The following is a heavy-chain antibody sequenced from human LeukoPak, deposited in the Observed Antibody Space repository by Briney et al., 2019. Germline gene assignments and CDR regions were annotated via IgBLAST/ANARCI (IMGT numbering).Heavy chain of an antibody. CDR1: GYSFTSYW. D-gene: IGHD2-15*01. CDR3: ARLSCSGGSCYSGWFDP. V-gene: IGHV5-51*01. CDR2: IYPGDSDT. J-gene: IGHJ5*02. Sequence: GESLKISCKGSGYSFTSYWIGWVRQMPGKGLVWMGIIYPGDSDTRYSPSFQGQVTISADKSISTAYLQWSSLKASDTAMYHCARLSCSGGSCYSGWFDPWGQGTLVTVSS.